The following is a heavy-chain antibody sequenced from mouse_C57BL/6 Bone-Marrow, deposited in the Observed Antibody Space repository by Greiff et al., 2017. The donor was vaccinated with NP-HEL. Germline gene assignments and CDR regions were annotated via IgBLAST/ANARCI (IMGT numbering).Heavy chain of an antibody. CDR3: AREGNWDEGY. CDR1: GYTFTSYW. J-gene: IGHJ2*01. CDR2: IHPTSGST. D-gene: IGHD4-1*01. V-gene: IGHV1-64*01. Sequence: QVQLQQPGAELVKPGASVKLSCKASGYTFTSYWMPWVKQRPGQGLEWIGMIHPTSGSTNYNEKFKSKATLTVDKSSSTAYMQLSSLTSEDSAVYYCAREGNWDEGYWGQGTTLTVSS.